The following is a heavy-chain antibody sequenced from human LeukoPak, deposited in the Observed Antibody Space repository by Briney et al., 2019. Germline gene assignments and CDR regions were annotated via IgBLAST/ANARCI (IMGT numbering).Heavy chain of an antibody. D-gene: IGHD6-6*01. V-gene: IGHV1-2*06. Sequence: GASVTVSCKASGYTFTGHYMHWVRQAPGQGLEWMGRINPNSGGTNYAQKFQGRVTMTRDTSTTTAYVELSRLRSDDTAVYYCARDYDSSSSCDSWDQGTLVTVSS. CDR1: GYTFTGHY. CDR2: INPNSGGT. J-gene: IGHJ4*02. CDR3: ARDYDSSSSCDS.